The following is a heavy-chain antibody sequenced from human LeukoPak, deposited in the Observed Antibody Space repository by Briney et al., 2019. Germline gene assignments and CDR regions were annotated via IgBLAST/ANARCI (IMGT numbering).Heavy chain of an antibody. CDR3: ARDGGERNQYWRYYFDY. Sequence: GASVKVSCKASGYTFTSYYMHWVRQAPGQGLEWMGIINPSGGSTSYAQKFQGRVTMTRDTSTSTVYMELSSLRSEDTAVYYCARDGGERNQYWRYYFDYWGQGTLVTVSS. CDR2: INPSGGST. D-gene: IGHD1-14*01. CDR1: GYTFTSYY. J-gene: IGHJ4*02. V-gene: IGHV1-46*01.